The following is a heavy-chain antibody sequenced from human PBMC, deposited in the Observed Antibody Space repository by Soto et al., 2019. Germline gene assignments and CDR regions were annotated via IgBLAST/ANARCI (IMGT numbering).Heavy chain of an antibody. CDR1: GGAFSSYA. Sequence: SVKVSCKVSGGAFSSYALNWVRHGPGQRLEWLGGIIPLHNTSNYSLKFLGRVTVTADISSTTVYMELNSLTSDDTATYYCASWSNWNPLYYDGLDVWGQGTTVTVSS. J-gene: IGHJ6*02. V-gene: IGHV1-69*10. D-gene: IGHD1-20*01. CDR2: IIPLHNTS. CDR3: ASWSNWNPLYYDGLDV.